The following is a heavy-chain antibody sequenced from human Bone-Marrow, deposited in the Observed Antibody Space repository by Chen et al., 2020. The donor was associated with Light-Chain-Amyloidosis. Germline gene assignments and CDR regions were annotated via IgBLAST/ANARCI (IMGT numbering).Heavy chain of an antibody. CDR2: IIPIFGTA. V-gene: IGHV1-69*01. CDR1: GGTFSSYA. J-gene: IGHJ6*02. D-gene: IGHD1-7*01. Sequence: QVQLVQSGAEVKKPGSSVKVSSKASGGTFSSYAISWVRQAPGQGLEWMGGIIPIFGTANYAPKFQGRVTITADESTSTAYMELSSLRSEDTAVYYCARSHDWNYVPVYGMDVWGQGTTVTVSS. CDR3: ARSHDWNYVPVYGMDV.